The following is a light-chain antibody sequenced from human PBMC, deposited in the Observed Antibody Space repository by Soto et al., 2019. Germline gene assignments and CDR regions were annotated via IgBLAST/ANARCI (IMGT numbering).Light chain of an antibody. CDR3: QHYGSTPWS. CDR2: GAS. J-gene: IGKJ1*01. Sequence: EVVLTQSPGTLSLSPGERATLSCRASLSVSSTYLAWYQQRPGQAPRLLIYGASTRATDIPDRISGSGSGTDFTLTVSRLEPEDFAVYYCQHYGSTPWSFGQGTKVEIK. CDR1: LSVSSTY. V-gene: IGKV3-20*01.